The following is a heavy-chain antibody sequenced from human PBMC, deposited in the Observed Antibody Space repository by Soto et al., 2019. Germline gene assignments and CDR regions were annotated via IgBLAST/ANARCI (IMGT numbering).Heavy chain of an antibody. J-gene: IGHJ4*02. CDR2: TRNKANSHTT. D-gene: IGHD4-17*01. CDR1: GFIFSDHY. Sequence: PWGSLRLSCAASGFIFSDHYMDWVRQAPGKGLEWVGRTRNKANSHTTEYAASVKGRFTISRDDSKNSLYLQMNSLKIEDTAVYYCARATTVTDYWGQGTLVTVS. V-gene: IGHV3-72*01. CDR3: ARATTVTDY.